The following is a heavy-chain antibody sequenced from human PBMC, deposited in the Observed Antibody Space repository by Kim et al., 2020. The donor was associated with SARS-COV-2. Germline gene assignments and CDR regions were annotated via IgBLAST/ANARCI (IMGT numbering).Heavy chain of an antibody. Sequence: SETLSLTCAVYGGSFSGYYWSWIRQPPGKGLEWIGEINHSGSTNYNPSLKSRVTISVDTSKNQFSLKLSSVTAADTAVYYCARGGGYDFWSGQIQLYYFDYWGQGTLVTVSS. J-gene: IGHJ4*02. D-gene: IGHD3-3*01. CDR1: GGSFSGYY. CDR2: INHSGST. CDR3: ARGGGYDFWSGQIQLYYFDY. V-gene: IGHV4-34*01.